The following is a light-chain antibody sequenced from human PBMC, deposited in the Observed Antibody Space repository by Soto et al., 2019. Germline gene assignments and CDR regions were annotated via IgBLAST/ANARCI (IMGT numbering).Light chain of an antibody. CDR2: AAS. V-gene: IGKV1-9*01. CDR3: QQLKSYPFS. J-gene: IGKJ4*01. CDR1: QDISSY. Sequence: DIQLTHYPSFLSASVGDRVPITCRTSQDISSYFAWYQQKPGKAPQLLISAASTLQSGVPSKFSGSGSGTEFTLTISSLQPEDFATYYCQQLKSYPFSVGGGTKVEI.